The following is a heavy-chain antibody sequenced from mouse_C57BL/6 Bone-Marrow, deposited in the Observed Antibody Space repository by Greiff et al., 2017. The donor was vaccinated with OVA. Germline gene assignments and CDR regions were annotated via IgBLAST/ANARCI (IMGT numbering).Heavy chain of an antibody. J-gene: IGHJ4*01. CDR2: IDPENGDT. V-gene: IGHV14-4*01. Sequence: EVQLQESGAKLVRPGASVKLSCTASGFNIKDDYMHWVKQRPEQGLEWIGWIDPENGDTEYASKFQGKATITADTSSNTAYLQLSSLTSEDTAVYYCTTCVTTVVASYYYAMDYWGQGTSVTVSS. D-gene: IGHD1-1*01. CDR1: GFNIKDDY. CDR3: TTCVTTVVASYYYAMDY.